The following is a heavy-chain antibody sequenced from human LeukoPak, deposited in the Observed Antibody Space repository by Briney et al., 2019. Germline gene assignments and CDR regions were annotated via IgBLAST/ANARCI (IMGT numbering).Heavy chain of an antibody. CDR2: INTNIGGR. J-gene: IGHJ3*02. D-gene: IGHD6-13*01. V-gene: IGHV1-2*02. CDR1: VYTFTRYY. Sequence: ASVTVSLSPSVYTFTRYYMHWVRQAPGQGREWMGGINTNIGGRNYAHKFHARVTMTRDTSISTAYMELSRLRSDDTAVYYCARDGIAAHDAFDIWGQGTMVTVSS. CDR3: ARDGIAAHDAFDI.